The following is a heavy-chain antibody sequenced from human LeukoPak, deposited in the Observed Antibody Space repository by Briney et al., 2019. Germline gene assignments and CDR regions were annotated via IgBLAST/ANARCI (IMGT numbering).Heavy chain of an antibody. J-gene: IGHJ4*02. V-gene: IGHV3-73*01. D-gene: IGHD6-13*01. CDR3: TIEYSSSWYLDY. CDR1: GFTFSGSA. Sequence: GGSLRLSCAASGFTFSGSAIHWVRQASGKGLEWVDRIKTKTNSYATAYAASVKGRFTISRDDAKNTAYLQMNSLKSEDTAVYYCTIEYSSSWYLDYWGQGTLVTVSS. CDR2: IKTKTNSYAT.